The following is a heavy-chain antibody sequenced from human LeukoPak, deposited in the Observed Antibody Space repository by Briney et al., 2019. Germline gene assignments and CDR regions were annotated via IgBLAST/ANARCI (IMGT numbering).Heavy chain of an antibody. V-gene: IGHV1-2*02. D-gene: IGHD2-8*01. CDR1: GYTFTDYY. Sequence: ASVKVSCKASGYTFTDYYMHWVRQAPGQGLEWMGWINPNSGGTNYAQKFQGRVTMTRDTSISTAYMELSRLRSDDTAVYYCARPHIVLMSYGMDVWGQGTTVTVS. CDR3: ARPHIVLMSYGMDV. CDR2: INPNSGGT. J-gene: IGHJ6*02.